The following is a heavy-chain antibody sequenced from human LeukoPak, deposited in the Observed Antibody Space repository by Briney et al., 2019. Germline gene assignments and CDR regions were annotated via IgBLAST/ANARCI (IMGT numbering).Heavy chain of an antibody. V-gene: IGHV3-21*01. J-gene: IGHJ5*02. D-gene: IGHD3-16*01. CDR1: GFTFSSYS. CDR2: ISSSSSYI. CDR3: ARSLELWGQGWFDP. Sequence: GGSLRLSCAASGFTFSSYSMNWVRQAPGKGLEWVSSISSSSSYIYYADSVKGRFTISRDNAKNSLYLQMNSLRAEDTAVYHCARSLELWGQGWFDPWGQGTLVTVSS.